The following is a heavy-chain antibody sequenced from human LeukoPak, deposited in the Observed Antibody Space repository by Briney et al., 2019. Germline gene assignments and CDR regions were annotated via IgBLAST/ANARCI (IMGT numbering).Heavy chain of an antibody. CDR3: ARIVDKRGWFDP. CDR1: GFTFSSYE. V-gene: IGHV3-48*03. J-gene: IGHJ5*02. CDR2: ISGSGSTI. Sequence: PGGSLRLSCAASGFTFSSYEVNWVRQAPGKGLEWVSYISGSGSTIYCADSVKGRFTISRDNTKNSLYLQMNSLRAEDTAVYYCARIVDKRGWFDPWGQGTLVTASS. D-gene: IGHD2-15*01.